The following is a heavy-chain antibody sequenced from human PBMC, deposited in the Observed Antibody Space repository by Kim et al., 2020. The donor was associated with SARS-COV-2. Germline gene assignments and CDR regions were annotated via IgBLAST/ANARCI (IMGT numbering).Heavy chain of an antibody. Sequence: GRSLRLSCAASGFTFSSYAMHWVRQAPGKGLEWVAVISYDGSNKYYADSVKGRFTISRDNSKNTLYLQMNSLRAEDTAVYYCARAGGVWFGELSVDYWGQGTLVTVSS. V-gene: IGHV3-30*04. CDR3: ARAGGVWFGELSVDY. J-gene: IGHJ4*02. D-gene: IGHD3-10*01. CDR2: ISYDGSNK. CDR1: GFTFSSYA.